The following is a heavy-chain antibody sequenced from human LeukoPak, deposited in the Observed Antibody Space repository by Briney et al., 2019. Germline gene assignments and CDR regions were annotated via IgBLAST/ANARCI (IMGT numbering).Heavy chain of an antibody. Sequence: SETLSLTCTVSGGSISSGDYYWSWIRQPPGKGLEWIGYIYYSGSTYYNPSLKSRVTRSVDTSKDQFSLKLSSVTAADTAVYYCARVRVGAHWFDPWGQGTLVTVSS. V-gene: IGHV4-30-4*08. CDR3: ARVRVGAHWFDP. CDR2: IYYSGST. J-gene: IGHJ5*02. D-gene: IGHD1-26*01. CDR1: GGSISSGDYY.